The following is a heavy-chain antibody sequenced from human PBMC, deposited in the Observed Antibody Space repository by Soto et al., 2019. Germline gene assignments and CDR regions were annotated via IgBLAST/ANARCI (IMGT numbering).Heavy chain of an antibody. CDR2: IYHSGST. Sequence: SETLSLTCAVYGGSFSGYYWTWIRQPPGKGLELIGEIYHSGSTTYNPSLKSRVTISVDTSKKQFSLKLRSVTAADTAVYYCARSAPQPAAISVASYIWGQGTMVTVSS. V-gene: IGHV4-34*01. CDR3: ARSAPQPAAISVASYI. CDR1: GGSFSGYY. J-gene: IGHJ3*02. D-gene: IGHD2-2*01.